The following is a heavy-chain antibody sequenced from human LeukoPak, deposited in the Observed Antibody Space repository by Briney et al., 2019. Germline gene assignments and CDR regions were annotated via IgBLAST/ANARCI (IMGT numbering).Heavy chain of an antibody. CDR1: GFTFSSYA. Sequence: GGSLRLSCAASGFTFSSYAMSWVRQAPGKGLEGVSAISGSGGSTYYADPVKGRFTISRDNSKNTLYLQMNSLRAEDTAVYYCAKDDPITMVPLAYWGQGTLVTVSS. J-gene: IGHJ4*02. CDR3: AKDDPITMVPLAY. V-gene: IGHV3-23*01. CDR2: ISGSGGST. D-gene: IGHD3-10*01.